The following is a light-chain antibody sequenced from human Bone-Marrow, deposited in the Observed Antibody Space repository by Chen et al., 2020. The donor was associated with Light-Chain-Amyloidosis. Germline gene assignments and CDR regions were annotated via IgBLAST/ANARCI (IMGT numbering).Light chain of an antibody. CDR2: SAS. J-gene: IGLJ2*01. CDR3: LLYFHSTRV. V-gene: IGLV7-43*01. Sequence: QTVVTQEPSVTVSPGGTVTLTCASSIVVVTSDNYPNWLQQKPGQPPRSLIFSASLKQSWTPDRFSGSLLGGKAALTLSDVQPEDEADYYCLLYFHSTRVFGGGTRLTVL. CDR1: IVVVTSDNY.